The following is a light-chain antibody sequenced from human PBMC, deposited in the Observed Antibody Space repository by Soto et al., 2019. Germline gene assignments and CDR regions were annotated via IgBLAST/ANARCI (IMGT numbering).Light chain of an antibody. CDR2: DAS. CDR3: QQRSNWPAFT. V-gene: IGKV3-11*01. J-gene: IGKJ3*01. CDR1: QSVSGY. Sequence: EIVLTQSPATLSLSPGERATLSCRASQSVSGYLAWYQQKPGQAPRLLIYDASSMATGIPARFSGSGSGTDVTRPISSLEPEDFAVYYCQQRSNWPAFTFGPGTQVDLK.